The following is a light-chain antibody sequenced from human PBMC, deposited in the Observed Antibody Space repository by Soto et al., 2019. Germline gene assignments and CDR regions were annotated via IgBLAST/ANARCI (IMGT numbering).Light chain of an antibody. CDR1: SSNIGAGYD. V-gene: IGLV1-40*01. CDR3: QSYDSSLSGVV. CDR2: GNS. Sequence: QSVLTQPPSVSGAPGQRVTISCTGSSSNIGAGYDVHWYQQLRGTAPKLLIYGNSNRPSGVPDRFSGSKSGTSASLAITGLQAEGEADYYCQSYDSSLSGVVFGGGTKRTVL. J-gene: IGLJ2*01.